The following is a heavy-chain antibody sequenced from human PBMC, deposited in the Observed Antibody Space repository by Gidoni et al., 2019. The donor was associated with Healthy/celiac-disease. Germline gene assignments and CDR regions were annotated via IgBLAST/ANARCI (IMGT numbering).Heavy chain of an antibody. CDR3: ARSPPGIAVAGFDY. CDR2: IYYSGST. Sequence: QVQLQESGPGLVKPSQTLSLTCTVSVGSISSGGYYWSWIRQHPGKGLEWIGYIYYSGSTYYNPSLKSLVTISVDTSKNQFSLKLSSVTAADTAVYYCARSPPGIAVAGFDYWGQGTLVTVSS. D-gene: IGHD6-19*01. CDR1: VGSISSGGYY. V-gene: IGHV4-31*01. J-gene: IGHJ4*02.